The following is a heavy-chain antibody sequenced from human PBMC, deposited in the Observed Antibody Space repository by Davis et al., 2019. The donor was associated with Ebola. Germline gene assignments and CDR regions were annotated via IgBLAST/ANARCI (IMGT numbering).Heavy chain of an antibody. CDR2: INHSGST. CDR1: GGSISSSSYY. CDR3: ARGPPCSGSTSCRPYNWFDP. J-gene: IGHJ5*02. Sequence: PSETLSLTCTVSGGSISSSSYYWSWIRQPPGKGLEWIGEINHSGSTNYNPSLKSRVTISVDTSKNQFSLKLSSVTAADTAVYYCARGPPCSGSTSCRPYNWFDPWGQGTLVTVSS. V-gene: IGHV4-39*07. D-gene: IGHD2-2*01.